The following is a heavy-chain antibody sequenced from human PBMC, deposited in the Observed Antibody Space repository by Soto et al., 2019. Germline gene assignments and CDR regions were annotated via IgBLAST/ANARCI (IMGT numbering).Heavy chain of an antibody. V-gene: IGHV4-61*01. D-gene: IGHD1-26*01. CDR1: GCSVSSCSYY. J-gene: IGHJ3*02. Sequence: SETLSLTCTVSGCSVSSCSYYWSWIRQPPGKGLEWIGYIYYSGSNNYNPSLKSRVTISVDTSKNQFSLKLSSVTAADTAVYYCARDRVWELLHAFDIWGQGTMVTVSS. CDR3: ARDRVWELLHAFDI. CDR2: IYYSGSN.